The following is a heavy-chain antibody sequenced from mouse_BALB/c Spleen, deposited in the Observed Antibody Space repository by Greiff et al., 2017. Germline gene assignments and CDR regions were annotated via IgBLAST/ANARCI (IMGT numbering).Heavy chain of an antibody. D-gene: IGHD1-1*01. CDR3: AREAFITTVVAEAY. J-gene: IGHJ3*01. Sequence: EVQVVESGGGLVKPGGSLKLSCAASGFTFSDYYMSWVRQTPEKRLEWVATISDGGSYTYYPDSVKGRFTISRDNAKNNLYLQMSSLKSEDTAMYYCAREAFITTVVAEAYGGQGTLVTGSA. CDR1: GFTFSDYY. V-gene: IGHV5-4*02. CDR2: ISDGGSYT.